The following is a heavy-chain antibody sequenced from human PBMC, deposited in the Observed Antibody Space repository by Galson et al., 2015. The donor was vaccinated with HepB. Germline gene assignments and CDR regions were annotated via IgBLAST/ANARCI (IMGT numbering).Heavy chain of an antibody. CDR1: GYTFSSYG. V-gene: IGHV7-4-1*02. J-gene: IGHJ3*01. CDR3: ARRGYYYDSSGFPHDNFDF. Sequence: SVKVSCKASGYTFSSYGVNWVRQAPGQGLEWMGWINTNTGDPTYAQDFTGRCVFSLDTSVSTAYLQISSLKAEDTAVYYCARRGYYYDSSGFPHDNFDFWGQGTMITVSS. CDR2: INTNTGDP. D-gene: IGHD3-22*01.